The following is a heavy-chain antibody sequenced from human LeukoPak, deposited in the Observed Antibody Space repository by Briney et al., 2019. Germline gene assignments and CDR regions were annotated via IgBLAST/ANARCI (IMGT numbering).Heavy chain of an antibody. D-gene: IGHD3-10*01. J-gene: IGHJ3*02. CDR3: AKDPYGSGSYAFDI. CDR1: GFTFSSYG. CDR2: ISGSGGST. Sequence: GGSLRLSCAASGFTFSSYGMSWVRQAPGKGLEWVSAISGSGGSTYYADSVKGRFTISRDNSKNTLYLQMNSLGAEDTAVYYCAKDPYGSGSYAFDIWGQGTMVTVSS. V-gene: IGHV3-23*01.